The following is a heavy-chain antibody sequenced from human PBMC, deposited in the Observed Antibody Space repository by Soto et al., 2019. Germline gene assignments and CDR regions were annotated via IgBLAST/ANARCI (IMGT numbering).Heavy chain of an antibody. Sequence: XGSLKLSVAASGFTFSSYGMHWVRQDAGKGLEWVAVISYDGSNKYYADSVKGRFTISRDNSKNTLYLKMNSLRAEDTAVYYCAKDMKQWLTYYDFDIWGQGTLVTVSS. CDR2: ISYDGSNK. V-gene: IGHV3-30*18. CDR1: GFTFSSYG. CDR3: AKDMKQWLTYYDFDI. J-gene: IGHJ3*02. D-gene: IGHD6-19*01.